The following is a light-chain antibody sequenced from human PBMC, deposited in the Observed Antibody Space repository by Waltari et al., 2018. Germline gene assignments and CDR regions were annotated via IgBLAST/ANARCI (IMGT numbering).Light chain of an antibody. V-gene: IGKV3-15*01. CDR3: QHYYGWSRT. CDR1: QSVSKN. CDR2: GVS. Sequence: EIVMTQSPATLSVSPGEPAPLSCRASQSVSKNLAWYQQIGGQSPRLLLYGVSTRAVGVPERFSGSGSGTDFTLTITDLQSEDFAIYYCQHYYGWSRTFGQGTKV. J-gene: IGKJ1*01.